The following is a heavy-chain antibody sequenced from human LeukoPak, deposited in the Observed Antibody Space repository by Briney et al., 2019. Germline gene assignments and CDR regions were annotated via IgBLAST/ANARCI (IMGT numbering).Heavy chain of an antibody. D-gene: IGHD5-12*01. J-gene: IGHJ4*02. CDR1: GFTFSSYA. Sequence: PGGSLRLSCAASGFTFSSYAMSWIRQPPGKGLEWIGEINHSGSTNYNPSLKSRVTISVDTSKNQFSLKLSSVTAADTAVYYCARDRGGYDLWGQGTLVTVSS. CDR3: ARDRGGYDL. V-gene: IGHV4-34*01. CDR2: INHSGST.